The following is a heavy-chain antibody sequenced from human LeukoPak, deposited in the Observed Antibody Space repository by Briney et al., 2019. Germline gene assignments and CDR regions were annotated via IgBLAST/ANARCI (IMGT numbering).Heavy chain of an antibody. Sequence: GGSLRLSCAASGFTFSSSSMNWVRQAPGKGLEWVSYISSSSSTIYYADSVKGRFTISRDNAKNSLYLQMNSLRAEDTAVYYCARGKPLRYFDWSAHDAFDIWGQGTMVTVSS. D-gene: IGHD3-9*01. CDR1: GFTFSSSS. V-gene: IGHV3-48*04. CDR2: ISSSSSTI. J-gene: IGHJ3*02. CDR3: ARGKPLRYFDWSAHDAFDI.